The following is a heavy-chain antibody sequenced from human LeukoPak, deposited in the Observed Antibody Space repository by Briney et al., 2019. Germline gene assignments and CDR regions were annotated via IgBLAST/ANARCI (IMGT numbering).Heavy chain of an antibody. CDR2: IWYDGSNK. CDR1: GFTFSSYG. J-gene: IGHJ6*04. CDR3: ARVPCSGGSCYSGYYYYGTDV. V-gene: IGHV3-33*01. Sequence: GALRLSCAASGFTFSSYGMHWVRQAPGKGLEWVAVIWYDGSNKYYADSVKGRFTISRDNSKNTLYLQMNSLRAEDTAVYYCARVPCSGGSCYSGYYYYGTDVWGKGTTVTVSS. D-gene: IGHD2-15*01.